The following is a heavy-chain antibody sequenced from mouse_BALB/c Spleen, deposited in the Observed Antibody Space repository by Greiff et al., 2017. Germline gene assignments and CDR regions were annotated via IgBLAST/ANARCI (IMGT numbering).Heavy chain of an antibody. D-gene: IGHD2-4*01. CDR1: GYTFTSYW. J-gene: IGHJ4*01. CDR3: AHYDGAFYAMDY. Sequence: VQLQQSGAELVKPGASVKLSCKASGYTFTSYWMHWVKQRPGQGLEWIGEINPSNGRTNYNEKFKSKATLTVDKSSSTAYMQLSSLTSEDSAVYYCAHYDGAFYAMDYWCQGTSVTVSS. V-gene: IGHV1S81*02. CDR2: INPSNGRT.